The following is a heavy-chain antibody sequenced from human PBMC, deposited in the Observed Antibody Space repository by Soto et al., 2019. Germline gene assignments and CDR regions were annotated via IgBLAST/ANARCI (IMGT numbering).Heavy chain of an antibody. V-gene: IGHV3-15*01. CDR2: IKSKTDGGTT. Sequence: EVQLVESGGGLVKPGGSLRLSCAASGFTFSNAWMSWVRQAPGKGLEWVGRIKSKTDGGTTDYAAPVKGRYTISRDDSKNTLYLQMNSLKTEDTAVYYCTTFDSSGYYAPPPTDYWGQGTLVTVSS. D-gene: IGHD3-22*01. J-gene: IGHJ4*02. CDR1: GFTFSNAW. CDR3: TTFDSSGYYAPPPTDY.